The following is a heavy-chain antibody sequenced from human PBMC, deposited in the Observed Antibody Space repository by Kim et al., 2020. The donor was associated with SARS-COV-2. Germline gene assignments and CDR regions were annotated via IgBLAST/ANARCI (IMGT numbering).Heavy chain of an antibody. J-gene: IGHJ3*02. CDR1: GGSISSSSYY. CDR3: AREQTMIVVVPRADAFDI. CDR2: IYYSGST. D-gene: IGHD3-22*01. Sequence: SETLSLTCTVSGGSISSSSYYWGWIRQPPGKGLEWIGSIYYSGSTYYNPSLKSRVTISVDTSKNQFSLKLSSVTAADTAVYYCAREQTMIVVVPRADAFDIWGQGTMVTVSS. V-gene: IGHV4-39*07.